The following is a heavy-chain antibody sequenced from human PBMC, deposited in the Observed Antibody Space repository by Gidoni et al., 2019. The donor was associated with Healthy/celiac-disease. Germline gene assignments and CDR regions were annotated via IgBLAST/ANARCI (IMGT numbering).Heavy chain of an antibody. CDR2: IYYSGST. Sequence: QVQLQESGPGLVKPSQTLSLTCTFSVGSSTRVLSYWSWIRQHPGKGLEWIGYIYYSGSTYYNPSLKSRVTISVDTSKNQFSLKLSSVTAADTAVYYCAREGVGDSSGSKYSFDYWGQGTLVTVSS. J-gene: IGHJ4*02. CDR3: AREGVGDSSGSKYSFDY. D-gene: IGHD3-22*01. CDR1: VGSSTRVLSY. V-gene: IGHV4-31*03.